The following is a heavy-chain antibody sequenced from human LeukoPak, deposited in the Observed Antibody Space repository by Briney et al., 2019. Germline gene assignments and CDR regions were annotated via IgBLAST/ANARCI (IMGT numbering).Heavy chain of an antibody. CDR2: IRTKANTYAS. CDR3: TTSYSGNSWYDWFGP. D-gene: IGHD6-13*01. V-gene: IGHV3-73*01. CDR1: GFTFSGSS. Sequence: PGGSLRLSCAASGFTFSGSSIHWVRQASGKGLEWVGLIRTKANTYASAYAASVTCSFTIARADSKTTSYLQMNSLKTEDTALYFCTTSYSGNSWYDWFGPWGQGTLVTVSS. J-gene: IGHJ5*02.